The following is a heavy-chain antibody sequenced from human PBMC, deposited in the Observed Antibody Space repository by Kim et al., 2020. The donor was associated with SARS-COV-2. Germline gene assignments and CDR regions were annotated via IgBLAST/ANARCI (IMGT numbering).Heavy chain of an antibody. CDR3: ARGRWLQLGAFDI. D-gene: IGHD5-12*01. V-gene: IGHV1-46*01. Sequence: AKKVQGRVTMTRETSTSTVYMELSSLRSEDTAGYYCARGRWLQLGAFDIWGQGTMVTVSS. J-gene: IGHJ3*02.